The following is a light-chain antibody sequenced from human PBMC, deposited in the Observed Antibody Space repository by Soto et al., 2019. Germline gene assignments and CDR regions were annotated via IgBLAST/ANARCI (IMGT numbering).Light chain of an antibody. J-gene: IGKJ1*01. CDR2: STS. V-gene: IGKV3-20*01. CDR1: QTITSSY. Sequence: EIVLTQSPATLSLSPGERATLSCRASQTITSSYLAWYQQRPGQIPRLLIYSTSSRTGGVPDRFSGSGSGTDFTLTISRLEPEDFAVDYCQQYGGSTGTFGQGTKV. CDR3: QQYGGSTGT.